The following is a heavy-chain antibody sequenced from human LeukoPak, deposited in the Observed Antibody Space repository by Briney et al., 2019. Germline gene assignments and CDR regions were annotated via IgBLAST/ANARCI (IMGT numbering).Heavy chain of an antibody. Sequence: GGSLRLSCAASGFTFSSCAMSWVRQAPGKGLEWVSAISGSGGSTYYADSVKGRFTISRDNSKNTLYLQMNSLRAEDTAVYYCARGGRGSYIRWGQGTLVTVSS. D-gene: IGHD1-26*01. CDR2: ISGSGGST. V-gene: IGHV3-23*01. J-gene: IGHJ4*02. CDR3: ARGGRGSYIR. CDR1: GFTFSSCA.